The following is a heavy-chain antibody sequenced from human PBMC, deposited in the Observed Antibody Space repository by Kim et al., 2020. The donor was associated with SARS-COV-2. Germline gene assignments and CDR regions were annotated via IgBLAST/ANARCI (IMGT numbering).Heavy chain of an antibody. CDR3: ARDRPTRYAFDI. J-gene: IGHJ3*02. V-gene: IGHV3-21*01. D-gene: IGHD3-16*02. Sequence: YYADSVKGRFTISRDNAKNSLYLQMNSLRAEDTAVYYCARDRPTRYAFDIWGQGTMVTVSS.